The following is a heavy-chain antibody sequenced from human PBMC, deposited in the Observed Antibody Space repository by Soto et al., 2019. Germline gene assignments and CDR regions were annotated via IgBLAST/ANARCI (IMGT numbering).Heavy chain of an antibody. CDR1: GGSFSGYY. J-gene: IGHJ6*02. Sequence: LSLTCAVYGGSFSGYYWTWIRQPPGKGLEWIGEINHSGTINFNPSLKSRLTISLDTSKKHFSLKLSSVTDADTAAYYCARADRTLVTSYSLDVWGQGTTVTVSS. V-gene: IGHV4-34*01. CDR3: ARADRTLVTSYSLDV. D-gene: IGHD2-21*02. CDR2: INHSGTI.